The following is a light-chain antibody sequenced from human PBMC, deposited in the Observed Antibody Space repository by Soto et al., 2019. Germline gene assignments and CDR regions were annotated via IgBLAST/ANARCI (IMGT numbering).Light chain of an antibody. Sequence: DIQMTQSPSTLSASVGDRVTITCRASQSISSWLAWYQQKPGKAPKLLIYDASSLASGVPSRFRGSGSGTEFTLTISSLQPDDFATYYCQQYNSYSLTFGGGTKVDI. CDR1: QSISSW. CDR2: DAS. J-gene: IGKJ4*01. CDR3: QQYNSYSLT. V-gene: IGKV1-5*01.